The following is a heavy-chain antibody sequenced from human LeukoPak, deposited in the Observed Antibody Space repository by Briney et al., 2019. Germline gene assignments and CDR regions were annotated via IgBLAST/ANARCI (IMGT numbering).Heavy chain of an antibody. J-gene: IGHJ1*01. Sequence: SETLSLTCAVSGGSISSRSYYWGWLRQSPGKGLEGIGSVYQAGSTFTHPSLKSRVTISIDTAQNQFSLRLSSVTAADTAVYYCARLHYYDSAEERYFQHWGQGTLVTVSS. CDR1: GGSISSRSYY. D-gene: IGHD3-22*01. V-gene: IGHV4-39*07. CDR2: VYQAGST. CDR3: ARLHYYDSAEERYFQH.